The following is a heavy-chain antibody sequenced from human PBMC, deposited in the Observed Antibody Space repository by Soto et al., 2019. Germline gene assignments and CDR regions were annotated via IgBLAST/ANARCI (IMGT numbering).Heavy chain of an antibody. CDR2: ISHTGRT. D-gene: IGHD4-17*01. CDR3: ARDDTTGLFDF. J-gene: IGHJ4*02. CDR1: PGSMRTYY. Sequence: QVQLQESGPGLVRPAETLSLTCSVSPGSMRTYYWTWIRQSPGKGLEWIGQISHTGRTKYNPSLASRVTISVDTSRKQFSLKLSSVTAADTALYYCARDDTTGLFDFWGQGTLVTVSS. V-gene: IGHV4-59*01.